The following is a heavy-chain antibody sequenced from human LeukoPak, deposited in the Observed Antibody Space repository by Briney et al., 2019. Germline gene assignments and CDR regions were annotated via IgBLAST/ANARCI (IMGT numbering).Heavy chain of an antibody. CDR2: ISYDGSNK. CDR1: GFTFSDFY. V-gene: IGHV3-30*18. J-gene: IGHJ4*02. Sequence: PGGSLRLSCAASGFTFSDFYMSWIRQAPGKGLEWVAVISYDGSNKYYADSVKGRFTISRDNSKNTLYLQMNSLRAEDTAVYYCAKDGTSGSYSPLGFFDYWGQGTLVTVSS. D-gene: IGHD1-26*01. CDR3: AKDGTSGSYSPLGFFDY.